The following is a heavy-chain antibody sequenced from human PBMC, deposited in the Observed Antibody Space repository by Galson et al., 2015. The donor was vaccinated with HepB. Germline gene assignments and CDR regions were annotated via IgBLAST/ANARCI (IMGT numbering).Heavy chain of an antibody. V-gene: IGHV3-53*01. CDR3: AQLGTGY. D-gene: IGHD6-13*01. J-gene: IGHJ4*02. CDR1: GISIRSHY. CDR2: IHGGNNR. Sequence: SLRLSCAASGISIRSHYMNWVRQAPGKGLEWVSVIHGGNNRYYADSVKGRFTMSRDDSINTLYLQMNSLRAEDTAVYYCAQLGTGYWGQGTPVTVSS.